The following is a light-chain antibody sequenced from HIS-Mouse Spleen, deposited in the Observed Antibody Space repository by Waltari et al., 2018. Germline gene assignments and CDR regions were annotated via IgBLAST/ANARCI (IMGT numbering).Light chain of an antibody. CDR1: QSVLYSSNNKNY. CDR3: QQYYSTPYT. Sequence: DIVMTQSPDSLAVSLGERATINCKSSQSVLYSSNNKNYLAWYKQKPGQPPKLLIYWSSTRESVGPDRFSGSGSGTDFTLTISSLQAEDVAVYYCQQYYSTPYTFGQGTKLEIK. CDR2: WSS. J-gene: IGKJ2*01. V-gene: IGKV4-1*01.